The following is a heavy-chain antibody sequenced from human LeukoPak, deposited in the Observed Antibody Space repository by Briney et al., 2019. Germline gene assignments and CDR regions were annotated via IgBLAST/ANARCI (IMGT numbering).Heavy chain of an antibody. CDR2: ISASGGGTT. Sequence: GGSLRLSCAASGFTFTNYAMSWVRQAPGKGLEWVSAISASGGGTTYYADSVKGRFTISRDNSKNTLYLQMNSLRAEDTAVYYCARGFVYYYDYWGQGTLVTVSS. CDR1: GFTFTNYA. CDR3: ARGFVYYYDY. V-gene: IGHV3-23*01. D-gene: IGHD2-8*01. J-gene: IGHJ4*02.